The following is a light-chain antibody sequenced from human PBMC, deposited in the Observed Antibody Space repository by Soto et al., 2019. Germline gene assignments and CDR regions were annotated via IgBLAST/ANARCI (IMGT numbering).Light chain of an antibody. CDR3: QQHGTSTI. CDR2: GAS. CDR1: QAVSSIL. V-gene: IGKV3-20*01. Sequence: EVVLTQSPGTLSLSPGERATLSCRASQAVSSILLAWYQQKPGQAPRLLIYGASSRATGIPDRFSGSGSGTYFTLSVSRLEPEDFAVYYCQQHGTSTIFGGGTKVQIK. J-gene: IGKJ4*01.